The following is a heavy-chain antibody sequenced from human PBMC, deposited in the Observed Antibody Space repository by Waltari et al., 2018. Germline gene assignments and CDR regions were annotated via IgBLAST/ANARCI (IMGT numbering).Heavy chain of an antibody. CDR2: ISGSGGST. V-gene: IGHV3-23*04. D-gene: IGHD6-13*01. CDR1: GFTFSRYA. J-gene: IGHJ3*02. Sequence: EVQLVESGGGLVQPGGSLRLYCAASGFTFSRYAMSWVRQAPGKWLEWVSAISGSGGSTYYADSVKGRFTISRDNSKNTLYLQMNSLRAEDTAVYYCAKDRLRSWYGDAFDIWGQGTMVTVSS. CDR3: AKDRLRSWYGDAFDI.